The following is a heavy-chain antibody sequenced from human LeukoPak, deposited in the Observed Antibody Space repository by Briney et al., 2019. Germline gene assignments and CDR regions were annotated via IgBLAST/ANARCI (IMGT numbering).Heavy chain of an antibody. Sequence: GASVKVSCKASGYTFTSYAMNWVRQAPGQGLEWMGWINTNTGNPTYAQGFTGRFVFSLDTSVSTAYLQISSLKAEDTAVYYCARGAVAGLAPGMDVWGQGTTVTVSS. D-gene: IGHD6-19*01. CDR3: ARGAVAGLAPGMDV. CDR1: GYTFTSYA. V-gene: IGHV7-4-1*02. J-gene: IGHJ6*02. CDR2: INTNTGNP.